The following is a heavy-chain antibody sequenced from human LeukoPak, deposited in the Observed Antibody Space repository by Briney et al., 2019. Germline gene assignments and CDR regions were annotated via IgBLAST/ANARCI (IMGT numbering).Heavy chain of an antibody. J-gene: IGHJ4*02. CDR1: AFTFSSYA. Sequence: GGSLRLSCAASAFTFSSYAMSWVRQAPGKGLEWVSSISTSDGTTYYADSVKGRFTISRDNSKNTLYLQMNSLRAEDTAVYYCAKEPPKPLHSGSYKPLFGYFDYWGQGTLVTVSS. V-gene: IGHV3-23*01. CDR3: AKEPPKPLHSGSYKPLFGYFDY. D-gene: IGHD1-26*01. CDR2: ISTSDGTT.